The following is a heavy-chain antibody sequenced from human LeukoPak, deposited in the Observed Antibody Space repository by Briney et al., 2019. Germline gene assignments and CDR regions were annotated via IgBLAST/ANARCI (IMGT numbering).Heavy chain of an antibody. CDR3: ARAPAEIGGYYPEYFRH. CDR2: IKSDGST. D-gene: IGHD3-22*01. Sequence: GGSLRLSCAASGFTFSRCWMHWVRQAPVKGLVWVSRIKSDGSTNYADSVKGRFTISGGNAKNTVSLQMNSLRAEDTGVYYCARAPAEIGGYYPEYFRHWGQGTLVTVSS. CDR1: GFTFSRCW. J-gene: IGHJ1*01. V-gene: IGHV3-74*01.